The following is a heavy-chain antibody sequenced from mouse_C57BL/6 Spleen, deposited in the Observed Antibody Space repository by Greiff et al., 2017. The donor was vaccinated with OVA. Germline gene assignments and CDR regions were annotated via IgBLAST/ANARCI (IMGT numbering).Heavy chain of an antibody. CDR1: GYAFSSSW. CDR2: MYPGDGDT. J-gene: IGHJ2*01. V-gene: IGHV1-82*01. CDR3: ARERGRDFDY. Sequence: QVQLKESGPELVKPGASVKISCKASGYAFSSSWMNWVKQRPGKGLEWIGRMYPGDGDTNYNGKFKGKATLTADKSSSTAYMQLSSLTSEDSAVYFCARERGRDFDYWGQGTTLTVSS.